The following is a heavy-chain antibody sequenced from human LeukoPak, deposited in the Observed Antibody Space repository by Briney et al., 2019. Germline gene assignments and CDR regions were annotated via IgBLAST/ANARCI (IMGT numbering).Heavy chain of an antibody. CDR3: ARGGRYCSSTSCYT. D-gene: IGHD2-2*01. J-gene: IGHJ4*02. Sequence: ASVKVSCKASGYTFTSYDINWVRRATAQGLEWMGWMNPNSGNTGYAQKFQGTVTITRNTSISTAYMELSSLRSEDTAVYYCARGGRYCSSTSCYTWGQGTLVTVSS. CDR1: GYTFTSYD. V-gene: IGHV1-8*03. CDR2: MNPNSGNT.